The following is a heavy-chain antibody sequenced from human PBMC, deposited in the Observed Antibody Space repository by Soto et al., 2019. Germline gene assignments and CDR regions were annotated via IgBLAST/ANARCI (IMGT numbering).Heavy chain of an antibody. CDR3: ARDRTDSGYYTNWLDP. Sequence: ASVKVSCKSSGGTFGSDAITWVRQAPGQGLEWVGRIIPIFGTTNYAQNLQGRVTISADKSTLTSYMELHSLTSDDTALYYCARDRTDSGYYTNWLDPWGQGTQVTVS. J-gene: IGHJ5*02. CDR1: GGTFGSDA. CDR2: IIPIFGTT. V-gene: IGHV1-69*06. D-gene: IGHD3-22*01.